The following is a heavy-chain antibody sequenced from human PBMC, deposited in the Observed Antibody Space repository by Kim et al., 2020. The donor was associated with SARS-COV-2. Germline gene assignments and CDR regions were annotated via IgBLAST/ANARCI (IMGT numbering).Heavy chain of an antibody. V-gene: IGHV3-11*05. CDR3: ARELGIVGATTPEAVFDI. D-gene: IGHD1-26*01. J-gene: IGHJ3*02. Sequence: KGRFTISRDNAKNSLYLQMNSLRAEDTAVYYCARELGIVGATTPEAVFDIWGQGTMVTVSS.